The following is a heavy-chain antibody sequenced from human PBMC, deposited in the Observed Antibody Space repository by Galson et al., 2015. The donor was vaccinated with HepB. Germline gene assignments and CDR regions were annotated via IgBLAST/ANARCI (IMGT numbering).Heavy chain of an antibody. CDR3: ARDSSVPGGIAVAGHYPTFGY. CDR2: IWYDGSNK. Sequence: SLRLSCAASGFTFSSYGMHWVRQAPGKGLEWVAVIWYDGSNKYYADSVKGRFTISRDNSKNTLYLQMNSLRAEDTAVYYCARDSSVPGGIAVAGHYPTFGYWGQGTLVTVSS. CDR1: GFTFSSYG. J-gene: IGHJ4*02. V-gene: IGHV3-33*01. D-gene: IGHD6-19*01.